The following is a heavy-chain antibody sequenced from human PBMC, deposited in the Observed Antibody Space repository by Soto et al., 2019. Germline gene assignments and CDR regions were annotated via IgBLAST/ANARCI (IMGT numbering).Heavy chain of an antibody. D-gene: IGHD4-4*01. CDR2: IWYDGSSK. V-gene: IGHV3-33*01. Sequence: GGSLRLSCAASGFTFSMYGMHWVRQAPGKGLEWVAVIWYDGSSKYYADSVKGRFTISRDNAKNSLYLQMNSLRAEDTAVYYCARHPLSCGVTTPCAFDIWGQGTMVTVSS. J-gene: IGHJ3*02. CDR1: GFTFSMYG. CDR3: ARHPLSCGVTTPCAFDI.